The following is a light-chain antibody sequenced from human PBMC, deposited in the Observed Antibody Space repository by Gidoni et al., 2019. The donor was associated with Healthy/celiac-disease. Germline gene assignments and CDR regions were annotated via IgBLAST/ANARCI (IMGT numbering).Light chain of an antibody. CDR2: GAS. V-gene: IGKV3-15*01. Sequence: TLSCRASQSVSSNLAWYQQKPGQAPRLLIYGASTRATGIPARFSGSGSGTEFTLTISSLQSEDFAVYYCQQYNNWPPWTFGQGTKVEIK. CDR3: QQYNNWPPWT. J-gene: IGKJ1*01. CDR1: QSVSSN.